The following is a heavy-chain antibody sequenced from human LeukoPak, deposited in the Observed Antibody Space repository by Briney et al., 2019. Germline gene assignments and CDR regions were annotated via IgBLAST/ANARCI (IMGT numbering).Heavy chain of an antibody. D-gene: IGHD6-13*01. V-gene: IGHV1-69*04. CDR1: GGTFSSYA. J-gene: IGHJ4*02. CDR2: IIPILGIA. Sequence: ASVKVSCKASGGTFSSYAISWVRQAPGQGLEWMGRIIPILGIANYAQKFQGRVTITADKSTSTAYMELSSLRSEDTAVYYCAREEQQLGLDYWGQGTLVTVSS. CDR3: AREEQQLGLDY.